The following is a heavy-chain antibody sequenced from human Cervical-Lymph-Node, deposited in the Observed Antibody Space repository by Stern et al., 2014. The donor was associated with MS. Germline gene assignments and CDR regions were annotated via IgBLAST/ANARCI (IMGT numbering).Heavy chain of an antibody. CDR3: ARSHYYDSSGYRYYYGMDA. J-gene: IGHJ6*02. CDR2: MNPNSANT. D-gene: IGHD3-22*01. Sequence: VQLMQSGAEVKKPGASVKVSCKASGYTFTSYDINWVRQATGQGLEWMGWMNPNSANTAYAQKFQGRVTMTRNTSISTAYMELNSLKSEDTAVYYCARSHYYDSSGYRYYYGMDAWGQGTTVTVSS. CDR1: GYTFTSYD. V-gene: IGHV1-8*01.